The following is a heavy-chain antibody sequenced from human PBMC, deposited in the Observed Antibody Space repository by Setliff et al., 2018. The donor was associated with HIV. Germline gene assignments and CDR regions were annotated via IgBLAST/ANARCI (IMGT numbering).Heavy chain of an antibody. D-gene: IGHD3-22*01. J-gene: IGHJ4*02. V-gene: IGHV1-46*01. CDR1: GYTFTSYY. CDR2: INPSGGST. Sequence: ASVKVSCKASGYTFTSYYMHWVRQAPGQGLEWMGIINPSGGSTSYAQKFQGRGTMTRDTSTSTVYMELSSLRSEDTAVYYCARDQYYYDSSGYPSRYFDYWGQGTLVTVSS. CDR3: ARDQYYYDSSGYPSRYFDY.